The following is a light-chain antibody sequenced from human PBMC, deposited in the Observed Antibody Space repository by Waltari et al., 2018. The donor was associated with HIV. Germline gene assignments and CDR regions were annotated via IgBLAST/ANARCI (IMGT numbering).Light chain of an antibody. CDR1: QSVSNN. CDR2: GAS. V-gene: IGKV3-15*01. Sequence: EIVMTQSPATLSVSPGERATLSCRAGQSVSNNLAWFQQRPGQAPRLRISGASTRATDVSARFSGSGSGTEFTLTISRLQSEDFAIYYCQQYNKWPWTFGQGTKVEIK. CDR3: QQYNKWPWT. J-gene: IGKJ1*01.